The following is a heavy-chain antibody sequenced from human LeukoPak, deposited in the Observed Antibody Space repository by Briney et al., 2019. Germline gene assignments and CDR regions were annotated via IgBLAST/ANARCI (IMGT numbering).Heavy chain of an antibody. D-gene: IGHD1-26*01. J-gene: IGHJ4*02. CDR1: GFTFSSYS. CDR3: AREGGATHFDY. CDR2: ISSSSSTM. V-gene: IGHV3-48*01. Sequence: GGSLRLSCAASGFTFSSYSMNWVRQAPGKGLEWVSYISSSSSTMYYADSVKGRFTISRDNAKNSLYLQMNSLRAEDTAVYYCAREGGATHFDYWGQGTLVTVSS.